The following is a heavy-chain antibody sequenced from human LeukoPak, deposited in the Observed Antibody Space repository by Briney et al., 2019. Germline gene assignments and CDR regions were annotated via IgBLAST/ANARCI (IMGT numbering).Heavy chain of an antibody. CDR3: ARSADGYNWGYFDY. CDR1: GGTFSSYA. J-gene: IGHJ4*02. V-gene: IGHV1-69*05. CDR2: IIPIFGTA. D-gene: IGHD5-24*01. Sequence: SVKVSCKASGGTFSSYAISWVRQAPGQGLEWMGGIIPIFGTANYAQKFQGRVTITTDESTSTAYMELSSLRSEDTAVYYCARSADGYNWGYFDYWGQGTPVTVSS.